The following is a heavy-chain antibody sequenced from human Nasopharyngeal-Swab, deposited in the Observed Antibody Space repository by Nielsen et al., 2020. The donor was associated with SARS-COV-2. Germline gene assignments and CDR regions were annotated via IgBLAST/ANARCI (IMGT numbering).Heavy chain of an antibody. CDR1: GGSFSGYY. CDR3: ASLTVAGDY. CDR2: INHSGST. J-gene: IGHJ4*02. V-gene: IGHV4-34*01. Sequence: SETLSLTCAVYGGSFSGYYWSWIRQPPGKGLEWIGEINHSGSTNYNPSLKSRVTISVDTSKNQFSLKLSPVTAADTAVYYCASLTVAGDYWGQGTLVTVSS. D-gene: IGHD6-19*01.